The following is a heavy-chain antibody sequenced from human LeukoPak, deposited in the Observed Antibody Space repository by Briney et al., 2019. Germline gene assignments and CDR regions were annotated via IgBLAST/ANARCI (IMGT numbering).Heavy chain of an antibody. D-gene: IGHD5-12*01. CDR3: AKNSGYDLSGMDV. J-gene: IGHJ6*02. Sequence: GGSLRLSCAASGFTFSSYGMHWVRQAPGKGLEWVAVISYDGSNKYYADSVKGRFTISRDNSKNTLCLQMNSLRAEDTAVYYCAKNSGYDLSGMDVWGQGTTVTVSS. CDR2: ISYDGSNK. V-gene: IGHV3-30*18. CDR1: GFTFSSYG.